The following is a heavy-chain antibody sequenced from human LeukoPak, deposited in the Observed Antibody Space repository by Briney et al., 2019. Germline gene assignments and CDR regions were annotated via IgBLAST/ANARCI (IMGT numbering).Heavy chain of an antibody. CDR1: GGSISSYY. J-gene: IGHJ4*02. D-gene: IGHD4-23*01. CDR3: ARFYGGNSGFDY. V-gene: IGHV4-59*01. CDR2: IYYSGST. Sequence: RTSETLSLTCTVSGGSISSYYWSWIRQPPGKVLEWIGYIYYSGSTNYNPSLKSRVTISVDASKNQFSLKLSSVTAADTAVYYCARFYGGNSGFDYWGQGTLVTVSS.